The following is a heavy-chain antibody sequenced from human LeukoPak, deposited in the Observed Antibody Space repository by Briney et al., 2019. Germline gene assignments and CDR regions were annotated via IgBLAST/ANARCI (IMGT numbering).Heavy chain of an antibody. CDR3: ARVNRDGYNYEGAFDI. J-gene: IGHJ3*02. Sequence: SETLSLTCAVYGGSFSGYYWSWIRQPPGKGLEWIGEINHSGSTNYNPSLKSRVTISVDTSKNQFSLKLSSVTAADTAVYYCARVNRDGYNYEGAFDIWGQGTMVTVSS. CDR1: GGSFSGYY. V-gene: IGHV4-34*01. CDR2: INHSGST. D-gene: IGHD5-24*01.